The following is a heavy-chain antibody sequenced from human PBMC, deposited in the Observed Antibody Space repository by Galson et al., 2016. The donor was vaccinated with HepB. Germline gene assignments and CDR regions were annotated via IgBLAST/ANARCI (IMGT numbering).Heavy chain of an antibody. CDR1: GFDFNSYW. Sequence: SLRLSCAASGFDFNSYWMTWVRQAPGKGLEWVANIKQDGRKMYYVDSVRGRFTISRDNSENTLYLQMNSLRAEDTAVYYCARDLIREVYKIIDFDYWGQGTLVTVSS. CDR2: IKQDGRKM. V-gene: IGHV3-7*01. CDR3: ARDLIREVYKIIDFDY. D-gene: IGHD5-24*01. J-gene: IGHJ4*02.